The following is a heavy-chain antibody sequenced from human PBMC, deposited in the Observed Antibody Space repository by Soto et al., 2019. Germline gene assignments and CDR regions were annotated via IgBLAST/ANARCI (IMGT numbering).Heavy chain of an antibody. CDR3: ARDRPVDRGKRLRVSRNDY. V-gene: IGHV3-21*01. D-gene: IGHD3-22*01. J-gene: IGHJ4*02. CDR1: GFTFSSYS. CDR2: ISSSSSYI. Sequence: EVQLVESGGGLVKPGGSLRLSCAASGFTFSSYSMNWDRQAPGKGLEWVSSISSSSSYIYYADSVKGRFTISRDNAKNSLYLQMNSLRAEDTAVYYCARDRPVDRGKRLRVSRNDYWGQGTLVTVSS.